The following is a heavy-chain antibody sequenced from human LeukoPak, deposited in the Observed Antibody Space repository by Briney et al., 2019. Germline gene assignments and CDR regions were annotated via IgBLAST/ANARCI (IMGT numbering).Heavy chain of an antibody. CDR3: ARPPRGVGYYDSSGYYDAFDI. J-gene: IGHJ3*02. D-gene: IGHD3-22*01. CDR1: GFTFSSYA. V-gene: IGHV3-30-3*01. Sequence: GGSLRLSCSASGFTFSSYAMHWVRQAPGKGLEWVAVISYDGSNKYYADSVKGRFTISRDNSKNTLYLQMNSLRAEDTAVYYCARPPRGVGYYDSSGYYDAFDIWGQGTMVTVSS. CDR2: ISYDGSNK.